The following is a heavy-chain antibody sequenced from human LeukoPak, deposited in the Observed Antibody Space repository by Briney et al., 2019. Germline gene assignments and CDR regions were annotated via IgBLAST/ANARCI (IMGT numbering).Heavy chain of an antibody. D-gene: IGHD6-13*01. J-gene: IGHJ4*02. V-gene: IGHV1-18*01. CDR2: ISAYNGNT. CDR3: AREDGDSSSWYGEFDY. Sequence: ASVKASCKASGYTFTSYGISWVRQAPGQGLEWMGWISAYNGNTNYAQKLQGRVTMTTDTSTSTAYMELRSLRSDDTAVYYCAREDGDSSSWYGEFDYWGQGTLVTVSS. CDR1: GYTFTSYG.